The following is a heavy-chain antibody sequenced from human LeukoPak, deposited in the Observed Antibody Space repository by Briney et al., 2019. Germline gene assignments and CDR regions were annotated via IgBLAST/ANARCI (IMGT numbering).Heavy chain of an antibody. CDR2: IIPIFGTA. CDR1: GGTFSSYA. Sequence: GASVKVSCKASGGTFSSYAISWVRQAPGQGLEWMGRIIPIFGTANYAQKFQGRVTITTDESTSTAYMELSSLRSEDTAVYYCASQRGYSYGYFYWGQGTLVTVSS. D-gene: IGHD5-18*01. CDR3: ASQRGYSYGYFY. V-gene: IGHV1-69*05. J-gene: IGHJ4*02.